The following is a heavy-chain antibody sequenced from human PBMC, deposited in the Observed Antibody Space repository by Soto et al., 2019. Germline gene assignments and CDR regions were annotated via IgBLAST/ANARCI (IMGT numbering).Heavy chain of an antibody. CDR3: AKVVSGWTGGTDY. J-gene: IGHJ4*02. Sequence: QVQLQESGPGLVKPSETLSLTGTVSGGSITSYYWSWIRQPPGKGLEWIGHIYYSGSTNYNPSLKSRVAISVDTSKNQFSLRLSSVTAADTAVYYCAKVVSGWTGGTDYWGQGTLVTVSS. D-gene: IGHD6-19*01. CDR2: IYYSGST. V-gene: IGHV4-59*01. CDR1: GGSITSYY.